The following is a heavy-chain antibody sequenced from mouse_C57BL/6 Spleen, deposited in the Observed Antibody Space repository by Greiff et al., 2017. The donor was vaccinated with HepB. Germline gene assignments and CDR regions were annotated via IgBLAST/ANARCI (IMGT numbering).Heavy chain of an antibody. V-gene: IGHV1-61*01. Sequence: QVQLQQPGAELVRPGSSVKLSCKASGYTFTSYWMDWVKQRPGQGLEWIGNIYPSDSETHYNQKFKDKATLTVDKSSSTAYMQLSSLTSEDSAVYYCAISTTVVAEGYYFDYWGQGSTLTVSS. CDR2: IYPSDSET. CDR1: GYTFTSYW. D-gene: IGHD1-1*01. CDR3: AISTTVVAEGYYFDY. J-gene: IGHJ2*01.